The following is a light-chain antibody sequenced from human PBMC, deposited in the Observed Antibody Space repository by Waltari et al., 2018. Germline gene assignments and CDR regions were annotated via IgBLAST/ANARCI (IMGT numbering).Light chain of an antibody. CDR1: QSVSSY. V-gene: IGKV3-11*01. CDR2: DAS. Sequence: EIVLTQSPATLSLSPGERATLSCRASQSVSSYLAWYQQKPGQAPRLLIYDASNRASGIPARFSGSGSGIDFTLTISSLEPEDFAVYYCQHRTNWPRITFGQGTRLEIK. J-gene: IGKJ5*01. CDR3: QHRTNWPRIT.